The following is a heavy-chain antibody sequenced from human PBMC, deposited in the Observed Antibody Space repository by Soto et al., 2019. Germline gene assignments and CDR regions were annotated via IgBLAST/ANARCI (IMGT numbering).Heavy chain of an antibody. CDR3: ARQRYCSSTSCYGIDY. D-gene: IGHD2-2*01. J-gene: IGHJ4*02. Sequence: GGSLRLSCAASGFTFSDYYMSWIRQAPGKGLEWVSYISSSGSTIYYADSVKGRFTISRDNAKNSLYLQMNSLRAEDTAVYYCARQRYCSSTSCYGIDYWGQGTLVTVSS. V-gene: IGHV3-11*01. CDR2: ISSSGSTI. CDR1: GFTFSDYY.